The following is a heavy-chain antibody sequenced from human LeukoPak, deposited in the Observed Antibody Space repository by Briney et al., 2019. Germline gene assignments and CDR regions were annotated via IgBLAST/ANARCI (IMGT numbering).Heavy chain of an antibody. CDR1: GFTFSSYG. V-gene: IGHV3-33*01. Sequence: GGSLRLSCAASGFTFSSYGMHWVRQAPGKGLEWVAVIWYDGSNKYYADSVKGRFTMSRDNSKNTLYLQMNSLRAEDTAVYYCARALSYCSSTSCSLYYYYYYMDAWGKGTTVTVSS. CDR3: ARALSYCSSTSCSLYYYYYYMDA. CDR2: IWYDGSNK. J-gene: IGHJ6*03. D-gene: IGHD2-2*01.